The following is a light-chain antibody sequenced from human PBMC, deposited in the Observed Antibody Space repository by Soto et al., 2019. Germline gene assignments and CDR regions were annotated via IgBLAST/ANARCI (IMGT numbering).Light chain of an antibody. CDR1: QSVSTY. J-gene: IGKJ2*01. V-gene: IGKV3-11*01. CDR3: QQRSNWPSYT. Sequence: EIVLTQSPATLSLSPGEGATLSCRASQSVSTYLAWYQQXXXXAPRLLIYDASNRATGIPARFSGSGSGTDFTLTISSLEPEDFAVYYCQQRSNWPSYTFGQGTKLEI. CDR2: DAS.